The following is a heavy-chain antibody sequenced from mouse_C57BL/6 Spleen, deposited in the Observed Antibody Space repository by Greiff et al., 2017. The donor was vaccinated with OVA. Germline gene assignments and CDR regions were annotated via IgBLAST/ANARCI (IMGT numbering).Heavy chain of an antibody. D-gene: IGHD4-1*01. V-gene: IGHV3-6*01. J-gene: IGHJ2*01. CDR2: ISYDGSN. CDR3: ARGRANWVYFDY. Sequence: EVKLMESGPGLVKPSQSLSLTCSVTGYSITSGYYWNWIRQFPGNKLEWMGYISYDGSNNYNPSLKNRISITRDTSKNQFFLKLNSVTTEDTATYYCARGRANWVYFDYWGQGTTLTVSS. CDR1: GYSITSGYY.